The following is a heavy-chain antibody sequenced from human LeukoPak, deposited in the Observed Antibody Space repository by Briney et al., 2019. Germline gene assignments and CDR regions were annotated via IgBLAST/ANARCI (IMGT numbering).Heavy chain of an antibody. CDR3: AIDLLPAASYYYYGMDV. CDR1: GGTFSSYA. Sequence: ASVKVSCKASGGTFSSYAISWVRQAPGQGLEWMGGIIPIFGTANYAQKFQGRVTITADESTSTAYMELSSLRSEDTAVYYCAIDLLPAASYYYYGMDVWGQGTTVTVSS. CDR2: IIPIFGTA. V-gene: IGHV1-69*13. D-gene: IGHD2-2*01. J-gene: IGHJ6*02.